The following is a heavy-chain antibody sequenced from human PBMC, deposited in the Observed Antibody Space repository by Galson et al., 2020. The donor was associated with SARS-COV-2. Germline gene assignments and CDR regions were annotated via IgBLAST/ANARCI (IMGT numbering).Heavy chain of an antibody. CDR2: ISYDGSNK. D-gene: IGHD1-26*01. CDR1: GFTFSSYG. V-gene: IGHV3-30*03. Sequence: GESLKISCAASGFTFSSYGMHWVRQAPGKGLEWVAVISYDGSNKYYADSVKGRFTISRDNSKNTLYLQMNSLRAEDTAVYYCASGSYYGGYYYYGMDVWGQGTTVTVSS. CDR3: ASGSYYGGYYYYGMDV. J-gene: IGHJ6*02.